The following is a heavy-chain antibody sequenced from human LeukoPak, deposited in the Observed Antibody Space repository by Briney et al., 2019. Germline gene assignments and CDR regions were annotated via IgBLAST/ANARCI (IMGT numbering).Heavy chain of an antibody. CDR3: AKDLVGAVAGPTYFDF. CDR1: GFTFSSYG. V-gene: IGHV3-23*01. CDR2: ISGSGGST. D-gene: IGHD6-19*01. Sequence: SGGSLRRSGAASGFTFSSYGMSWVRQAPGKGLEWVSAISGSGGSTDYADYVKGRFTISRDNSKNTLYLQMDSLRTEDTAVYYCAKDLVGAVAGPTYFDFWGQGTLDTVSS. J-gene: IGHJ4*02.